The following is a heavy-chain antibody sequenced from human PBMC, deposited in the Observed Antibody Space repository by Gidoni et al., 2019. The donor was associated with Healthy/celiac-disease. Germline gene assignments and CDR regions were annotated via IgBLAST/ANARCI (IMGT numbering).Heavy chain of an antibody. J-gene: IGHJ4*02. CDR2: INPSGGST. CDR3: ARAPVAGPFDY. CDR1: GYTFTSYY. V-gene: IGHV1-46*01. Sequence: QVQLVQSGAEVKKPGASVTVSCKASGYTFTSYYMHWVRQAPGQGLEWMGIINPSGGSTSYAQKFQGRVTMTRDTSTSTVYMELSSLRSEDTAVYYCARAPVAGPFDYWGQGTLVTVSS. D-gene: IGHD6-19*01.